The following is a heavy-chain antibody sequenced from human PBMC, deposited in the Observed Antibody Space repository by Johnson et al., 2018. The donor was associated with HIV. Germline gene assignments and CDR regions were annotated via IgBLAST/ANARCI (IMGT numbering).Heavy chain of an antibody. J-gene: IGHJ3*02. CDR3: ARRGITIVADAFDI. CDR1: GFTFDDYG. Sequence: EVQLVESGGGVARPGGSLRLSCAASGFTFDDYGMSWVRQAPGKGLEWVSGIDWRGGRTGYADSVKGRFTISRDNAKKLLYLQMYSLRAEDTAFYYCARRGITIVADAFDIWGQGTMVTVSS. D-gene: IGHD3-10*01. V-gene: IGHV3-20*04. CDR2: IDWRGGRT.